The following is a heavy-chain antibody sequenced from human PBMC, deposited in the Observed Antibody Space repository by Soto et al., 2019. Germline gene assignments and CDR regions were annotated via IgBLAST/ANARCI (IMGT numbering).Heavy chain of an antibody. Sequence: SETLSLTCAVSDFSISTGFYWGWIRQPPGKGLEWIGSIYHSGSTYYTPSLESRVTISVDTSKNQFSLKLSSVTAADTAVYYCARGALGYYYGMDVWGQGTTVTVSS. CDR1: DFSISTGFY. CDR2: IYHSGST. J-gene: IGHJ6*02. V-gene: IGHV4-38-2*01. CDR3: ARGALGYYYGMDV.